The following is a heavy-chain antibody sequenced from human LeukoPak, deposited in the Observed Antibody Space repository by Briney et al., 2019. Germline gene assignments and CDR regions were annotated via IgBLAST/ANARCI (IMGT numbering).Heavy chain of an antibody. J-gene: IGHJ4*02. CDR1: GFTFSSYA. CDR3: AKPPRVVVETAFDS. D-gene: IGHD2-21*02. V-gene: IGHV3-23*01. CDR2: ITGSGSST. Sequence: PGGSLRLSCAASGFTFSSYAMTWVRQAPGKGLEWVSSITGSGSSTYYADSVKGRFTISRDNSKNMVYVQMNSLRAEDTAVYFCAKPPRVVVETAFDSWGQGTLVTVSS.